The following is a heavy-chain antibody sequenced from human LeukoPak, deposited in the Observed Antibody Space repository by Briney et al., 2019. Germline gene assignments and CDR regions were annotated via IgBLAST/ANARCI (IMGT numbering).Heavy chain of an antibody. V-gene: IGHV3-33*01. CDR2: IWYDGSNK. J-gene: IGHJ6*03. D-gene: IGHD3-3*01. CDR1: GFTFSSYG. CDR3: ARGPPATVRFLEWFNYYYYYMDV. Sequence: PGRSLRLSCAASGFTFSSYGMHWVRQAPGKGLEWVAVIWYDGSNKCYADSVKGRLTISRDNSKNTLYLQMNSLRAEDTAVYYCARGPPATVRFLEWFNYYYYYMDVWGKGTTVTVSS.